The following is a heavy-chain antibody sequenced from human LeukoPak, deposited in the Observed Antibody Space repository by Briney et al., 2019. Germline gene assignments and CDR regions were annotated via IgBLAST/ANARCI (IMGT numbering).Heavy chain of an antibody. CDR2: INSDGCST. J-gene: IGHJ4*02. CDR3: ARDPPRGYSGYGIDY. V-gene: IGHV3-74*01. Sequence: PGGSLRLSCAASGFTFSSYWMHWVRQAPGKGLVWVSRINSDGCSTNYADSVKGRFTISRDNAKNTLYLQMNSLRAEDTAVYYCARDPPRGYSGYGIDYWGQGTLVTVSS. D-gene: IGHD5-12*01. CDR1: GFTFSSYW.